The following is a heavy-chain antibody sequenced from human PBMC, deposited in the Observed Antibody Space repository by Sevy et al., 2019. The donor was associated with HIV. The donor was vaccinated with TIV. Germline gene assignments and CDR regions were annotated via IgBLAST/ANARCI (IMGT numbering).Heavy chain of an antibody. CDR1: GFTFSSYG. V-gene: IGHV3-30*18. J-gene: IGHJ4*02. CDR3: AKALIRYCSSSSCSTLAY. D-gene: IGHD2-2*01. CDR2: ISYDGSNK. Sequence: GGSLRLSCAASGFTFSSYGMHWVRQAPGKGLEWVAVISYDGSNKYYADSVKGRFTISRDNSKNTLYLQMNSLRAEDTAVYYCAKALIRYCSSSSCSTLAYWGQGTLVTVSS.